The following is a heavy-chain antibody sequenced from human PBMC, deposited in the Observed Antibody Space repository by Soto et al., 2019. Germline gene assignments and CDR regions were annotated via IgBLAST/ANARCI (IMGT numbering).Heavy chain of an antibody. Sequence: GPQVKVSCKASGGTFNRQAFSWVRQAPGQGLEWMGGFIPIFGTTDYSQKFQGRVTITADEATSTAYMELSSLTSDDTAVYYCARVDSSMFEGGEWFEPWGQGTLVTVSS. CDR2: FIPIFGTT. D-gene: IGHD3-10*02. CDR3: ARVDSSMFEGGEWFEP. V-gene: IGHV1-69*13. CDR1: GGTFNRQA. J-gene: IGHJ5*02.